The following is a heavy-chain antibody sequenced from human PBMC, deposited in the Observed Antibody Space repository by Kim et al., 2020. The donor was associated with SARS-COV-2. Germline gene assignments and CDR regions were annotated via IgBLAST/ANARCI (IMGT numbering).Heavy chain of an antibody. CDR3: ARESGSSGRAGFFGY. CDR1: GFTFSSSP. D-gene: IGHD6-19*01. J-gene: IGHJ4*02. Sequence: GGSLRLSCAASGFTFSSSPMHWVRQAPGKGLEWVAAISVHGNAKHYADSVKGRFTISRDNAQNTLYLQMSSLESEDTAVFYCARESGSSGRAGFFGYWGQGALVTVSS. V-gene: IGHV3-30*04. CDR2: ISVHGNAK.